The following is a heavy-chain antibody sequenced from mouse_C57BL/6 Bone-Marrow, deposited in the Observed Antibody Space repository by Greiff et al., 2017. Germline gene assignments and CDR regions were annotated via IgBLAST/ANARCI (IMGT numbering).Heavy chain of an antibody. CDR3: AGGEYCAMDY. CDR1: GYTFTDYY. Sequence: EVQLQQSGPELVKPGASVKISCKASGYTFTDYYMNWVKQSHGKSLEWIGDINPKSGGTSYNQKFKGKATLTVEKSSSTDYMELRSLTSEDSAVYYCAGGEYCAMDYWGQGTSVTVSS. J-gene: IGHJ4*01. CDR2: INPKSGGT. V-gene: IGHV1-26*01.